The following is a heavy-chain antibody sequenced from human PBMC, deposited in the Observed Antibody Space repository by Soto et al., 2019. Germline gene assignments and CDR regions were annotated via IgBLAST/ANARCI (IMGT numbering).Heavy chain of an antibody. Sequence: QVQLQQWGAGLLKPSETLSLTCTVSGGSFSGYYWSWIRQPPGKGLEWIGEINQSGSTNYNPSLKGRVTPSVDTSQNQFSLPLSSVTAADTAVYYCASYYTAQWEIGFMALDIWGQGTMVTVSS. J-gene: IGHJ3*02. CDR1: GGSFSGYY. CDR3: ASYYTAQWEIGFMALDI. CDR2: INQSGST. D-gene: IGHD1-26*01. V-gene: IGHV4-34*01.